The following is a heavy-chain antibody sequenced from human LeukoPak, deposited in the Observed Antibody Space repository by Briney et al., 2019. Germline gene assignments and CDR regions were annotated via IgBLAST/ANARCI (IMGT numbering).Heavy chain of an antibody. J-gene: IGHJ4*02. CDR3: AKMRWELNYFDY. Sequence: GGSLRLSCAASGVTFSSNAMSWVRQAPGKGLEWVSAISGSSSSGRTFYADSVKGRFTISRDNSKNTLYLQMNSLRAEDTAIYYCAKMRWELNYFDYWGQGTLVTVSS. V-gene: IGHV3-23*01. CDR1: GVTFSSNA. D-gene: IGHD4-23*01. CDR2: ISGSSSSGRT.